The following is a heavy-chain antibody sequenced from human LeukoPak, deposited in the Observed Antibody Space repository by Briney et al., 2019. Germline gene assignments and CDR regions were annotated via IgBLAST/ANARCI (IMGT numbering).Heavy chain of an antibody. CDR2: ISYDGSNK. CDR1: GFTFMNYA. Sequence: PGGSLRLSCATSGFTFMNYAMSWVRQAPGKGLEWVAVISYDGSNKYHADSVKGRFTISRDNAKNSLYLQMNSLRAEDTAVYYCARKPAGYSSGWYAGGVLYFDYWGQGTLVTVSS. D-gene: IGHD6-19*01. V-gene: IGHV3-30*04. J-gene: IGHJ4*02. CDR3: ARKPAGYSSGWYAGGVLYFDY.